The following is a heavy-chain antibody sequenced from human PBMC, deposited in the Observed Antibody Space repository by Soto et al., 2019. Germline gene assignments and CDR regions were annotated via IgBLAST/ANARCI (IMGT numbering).Heavy chain of an antibody. CDR2: ISYDGSNK. D-gene: IGHD6-19*01. CDR3: AKEESSGWYTYFDY. Sequence: QVQLVESGGGVVQPGRSLRLSCAASGFIFSGYDIHLVRQAPGKGLEWVAGISYDGSNKYYADSVKGRFTISRDNSKNTLFLQMSSLRAEDTAVHFCAKEESSGWYTYFDYWGQGILVTVST. J-gene: IGHJ4*02. V-gene: IGHV3-30*18. CDR1: GFIFSGYD.